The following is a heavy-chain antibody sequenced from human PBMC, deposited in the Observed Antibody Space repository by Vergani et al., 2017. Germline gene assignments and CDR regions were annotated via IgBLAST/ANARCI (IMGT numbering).Heavy chain of an antibody. D-gene: IGHD3-22*01. CDR2: INPNSGGT. Sequence: QVQLVQSGAEVKKPGASVKVSCKASGYTFTGYYMHWVRQAPGQGLEWMGWINPNSGGTNYAQKFQGRVTMTRDTSISTAYMELSRLRSDDTAVYYCARENRXDSSGYYHLNSYYYGMDVWGQGTTVTVSS. J-gene: IGHJ6*02. CDR1: GYTFTGYY. CDR3: ARENRXDSSGYYHLNSYYYGMDV. V-gene: IGHV1-2*02.